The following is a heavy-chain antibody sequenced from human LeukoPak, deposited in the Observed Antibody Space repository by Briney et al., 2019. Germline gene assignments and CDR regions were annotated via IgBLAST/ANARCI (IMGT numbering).Heavy chain of an antibody. V-gene: IGHV3-20*04. J-gene: IGHJ3*02. Sequence: PGGSPRLSCAASGFTFDDYGMSWVRQAPGKGLEWVSGINWNGGSTGYADSVKGRFTISRDNAKNSLYLQMNSLRAEDTALYYCARDSGAHDAFDIWGQGTMVTVSS. CDR2: INWNGGST. CDR1: GFTFDDYG. CDR3: ARDSGAHDAFDI. D-gene: IGHD3-10*01.